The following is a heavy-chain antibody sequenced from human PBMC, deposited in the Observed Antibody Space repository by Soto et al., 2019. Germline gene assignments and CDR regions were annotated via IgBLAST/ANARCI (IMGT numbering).Heavy chain of an antibody. CDR3: ARCYYYDSSGYYYYSMDV. Sequence: QVQLVQSGAEVKKPGSSVKVSCKASGGTFSSYAISWVRQAPGQGLEWMGGIIPIFGTANYAQKFQGRVTITADESTSTAYMELSSLRSEDTAVYYCARCYYYDSSGYYYYSMDVWGQGTTVTVSS. CDR1: GGTFSSYA. D-gene: IGHD3-22*01. V-gene: IGHV1-69*01. J-gene: IGHJ6*02. CDR2: IIPIFGTA.